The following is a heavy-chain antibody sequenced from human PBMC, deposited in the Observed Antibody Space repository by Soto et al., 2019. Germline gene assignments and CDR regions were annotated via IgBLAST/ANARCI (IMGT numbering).Heavy chain of an antibody. D-gene: IGHD3-10*01. CDR3: ARDKITDLFDY. CDR1: GGSFSGYY. V-gene: IGHV4-34*01. Sequence: SETLSLTCAVYGGSFSGYYWAWIRQPPGTGLEWIGEINHSGSTNYNPSLKSRVTISVDTSKNQFSLKLTSVTAADTAVYYCARDKITDLFDYWGQGTLVTVSS. CDR2: INHSGST. J-gene: IGHJ4*02.